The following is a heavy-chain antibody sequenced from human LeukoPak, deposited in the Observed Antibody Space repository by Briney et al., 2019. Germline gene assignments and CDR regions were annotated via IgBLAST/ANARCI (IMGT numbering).Heavy chain of an antibody. Sequence: KPSETLSLTCTVSGGSISSYYWSWIRQPPGNGLEWIGYIYYSGSTNYNPSLKSRVTISVDTSKNQFSLKLSSVTAADTAVYYCARGSMITFGGVIVPFDYWGQGTLVTVSS. J-gene: IGHJ4*02. CDR3: ARGSMITFGGVIVPFDY. D-gene: IGHD3-16*02. V-gene: IGHV4-59*01. CDR2: IYYSGST. CDR1: GGSISSYY.